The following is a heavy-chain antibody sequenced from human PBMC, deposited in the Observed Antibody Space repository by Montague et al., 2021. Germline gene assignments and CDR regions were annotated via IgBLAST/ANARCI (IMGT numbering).Heavy chain of an antibody. CDR1: GYTFNDYH. D-gene: IGHD1-26*01. J-gene: IGHJ4*02. CDR3: ARSDIRRYSGSSSAY. CDR2: IFPNSGVT. Sequence: SVKVSCKASGYTFNDYHIPWVRQASGQRLQWLGWIFPNSGVTNYAPTFRGRVTMTTDTSTRTAYMELGSLTYDDTAIYYCARSDIRRYSGSSSAYWGQGTLVSVSS. V-gene: IGHV1-2*02.